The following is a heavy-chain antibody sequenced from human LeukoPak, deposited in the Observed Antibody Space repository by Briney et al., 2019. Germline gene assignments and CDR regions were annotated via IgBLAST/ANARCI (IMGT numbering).Heavy chain of an antibody. CDR3: FKQKTAYEILTGYLAFDI. CDR1: GYTFTSYG. D-gene: IGHD3-9*01. V-gene: IGHV1-18*01. J-gene: IGHJ3*02. Sequence: ASVKVSCKASGYTFTSYGISWVRQAPGQVLDWMGWISAYNGNTNYAQKLQGRVTMTTDTSTSTAYMALRSLRSDDTSVFFFFKQKTAYEILTGYLAFDIWGQGTMVTVSS. CDR2: ISAYNGNT.